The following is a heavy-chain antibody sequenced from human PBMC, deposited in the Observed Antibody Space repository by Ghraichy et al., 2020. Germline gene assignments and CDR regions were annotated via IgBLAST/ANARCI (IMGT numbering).Heavy chain of an antibody. Sequence: ASVKVSCKASGYTFTGYYMHWVRQAPGQGLEWMGWINPNSGGTNYAQKFQGWVTMTRDTSISTAYMELSRLRSDDTAVYYCARAYGSGSYQRDDSPYGMDVWGQGTTVTVSS. CDR2: INPNSGGT. J-gene: IGHJ6*02. CDR3: ARAYGSGSYQRDDSPYGMDV. CDR1: GYTFTGYY. D-gene: IGHD3-10*01. V-gene: IGHV1-2*04.